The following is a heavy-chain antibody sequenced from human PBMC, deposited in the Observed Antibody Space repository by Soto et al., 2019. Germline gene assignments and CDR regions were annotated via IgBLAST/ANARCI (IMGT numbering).Heavy chain of an antibody. D-gene: IGHD3-22*01. Sequence: GGSLRLSRAASGFTFSNYCMQWLSQAPGKGLVWVSRINSVGSSANYAACVNGRFTIARDNAKNMLYLQINSLRAEDTAVYYCAREAGYDDSSGELDHWGQASLVTVPS. CDR1: GFTFSNYC. CDR2: INSVGSSA. V-gene: IGHV3-74*01. J-gene: IGHJ4*02. CDR3: AREAGYDDSSGELDH.